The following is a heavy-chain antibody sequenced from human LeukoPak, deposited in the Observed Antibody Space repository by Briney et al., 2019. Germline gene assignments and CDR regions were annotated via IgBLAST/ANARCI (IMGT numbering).Heavy chain of an antibody. Sequence: GGSLRLSCSASGFISSAYAMYWVRQAPGKGLEYVSGISSNGGSSFYADSVKGRFTISRDNSKNTLYLQMSSLRAEDTAVYYCVKITSVTGGDCWGQGTRLTVSS. CDR2: ISSNGGSS. D-gene: IGHD1-1*01. CDR3: VKITSVTGGDC. J-gene: IGHJ4*02. V-gene: IGHV3-64D*09. CDR1: GFISSAYA.